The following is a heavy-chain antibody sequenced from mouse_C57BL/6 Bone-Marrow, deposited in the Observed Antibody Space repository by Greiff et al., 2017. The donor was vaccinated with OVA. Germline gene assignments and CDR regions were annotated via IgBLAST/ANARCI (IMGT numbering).Heavy chain of an antibody. J-gene: IGHJ3*01. CDR2: IFPGSGST. Sequence: VKLQESGPELVKPGASVKISCKASGYTFTDYYINWVKQRPGQGLEWIGWIFPGSGSTYYNEKFKGKATLTVDKSSSTAYMLLSSLTSEDSAVYFCARWGYYGSSLLVAYWGQGTLVTVSA. V-gene: IGHV1-75*01. D-gene: IGHD1-1*01. CDR1: GYTFTDYY. CDR3: ARWGYYGSSLLVAY.